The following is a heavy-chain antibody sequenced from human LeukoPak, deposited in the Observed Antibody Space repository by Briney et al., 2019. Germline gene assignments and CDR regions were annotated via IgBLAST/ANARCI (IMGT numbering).Heavy chain of an antibody. J-gene: IGHJ4*02. V-gene: IGHV3-74*01. CDR1: GFTLSSYW. CDR3: ARNGRGYGSGSYYKPTPYYFDY. CDR2: INSDGRNI. D-gene: IGHD3-10*01. Sequence: PGGSLRLSCAASGFTLSSYWMHWVRQAPGKGLVWVSRINSDGRNINYADSVKGRFTISRDNAKNSLYLQMNSLRAEDTAVYYCARNGRGYGSGSYYKPTPYYFDYWGQGTLVTVSS.